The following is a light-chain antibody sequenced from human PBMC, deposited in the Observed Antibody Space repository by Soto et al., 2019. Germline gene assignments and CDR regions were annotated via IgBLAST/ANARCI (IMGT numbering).Light chain of an antibody. CDR3: TSYAGNNNLL. CDR2: EVS. Sequence: QSALTQPPSASGSPGHSVTISCTGTSSDVGGYNYVSWYQQHPGKAPKLMIYEVSKRPSGVPDRFSGSKSGNTASLTVSGLQAEDEADYYCTSYAGNNNLLFGGGTKLTVL. J-gene: IGLJ3*02. CDR1: SSDVGGYNY. V-gene: IGLV2-8*01.